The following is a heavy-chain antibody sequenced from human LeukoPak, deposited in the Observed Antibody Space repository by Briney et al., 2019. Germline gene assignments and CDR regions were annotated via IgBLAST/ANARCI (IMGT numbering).Heavy chain of an antibody. CDR2: IYPVDSDT. CDR3: ARPLISGSYFNAFDI. J-gene: IGHJ3*02. CDR1: GYSFTNYW. Sequence: GSSLKISCNGSGYSFTNYWIGWVREGPGKGLGWMGIIYPVDSDTRYGPSFHGRVTTSADRSINTAYLQWSSLRASDTAIYYRARPLISGSYFNAFDIWGQGTMVTVSS. V-gene: IGHV5-51*01. D-gene: IGHD3-10*01.